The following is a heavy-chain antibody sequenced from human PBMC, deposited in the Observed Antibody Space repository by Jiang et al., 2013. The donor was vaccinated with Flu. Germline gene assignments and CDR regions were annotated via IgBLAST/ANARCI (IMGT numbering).Heavy chain of an antibody. D-gene: IGHD2-2*01. CDR1: GFSLSISGVG. CDR3: AHAVRVVPTAEPSWFDP. V-gene: IGHV2-5*02. CDR2: IFWDDDK. J-gene: IGHJ5*02. Sequence: KPTQTLTLTCTFSGFSLSISGVGVGWIRQPPGKALEWLALIFWDDDKRYSPSLRSRLTITKDTSENQVVLTLTNMDPVDTATYYCAHAVRVVPTAEPSWFDPWGQGPWSPSPQ.